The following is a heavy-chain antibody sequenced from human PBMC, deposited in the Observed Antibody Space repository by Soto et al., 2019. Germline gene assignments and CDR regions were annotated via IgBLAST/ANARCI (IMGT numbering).Heavy chain of an antibody. CDR1: GGSMSKFY. D-gene: IGHD4-17*01. J-gene: IGHJ5*02. CDR2: VYVTGTS. CDR3: VRDGSKTLRDCFDP. V-gene: IGHV4-4*07. Sequence: PSETLSLTCSVSGGSMSKFYWSWIRKTAGKGLEWMGRVYVTGTSDYNPSLRSRIAMSVDISKKTFSLRLRSVTAADTGVYYCVRDGSKTLRDCFDPWGQGILVTVSS.